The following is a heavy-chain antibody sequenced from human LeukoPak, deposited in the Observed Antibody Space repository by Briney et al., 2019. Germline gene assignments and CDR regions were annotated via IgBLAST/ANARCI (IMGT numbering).Heavy chain of an antibody. CDR1: GFTFSSYA. J-gene: IGHJ6*02. V-gene: IGHV3-30*04. CDR2: ISYDGSNK. Sequence: GSLRLSWAASGFTFSSYAMHWVRQAPGKGLEWVAVISYDGSNKYYADSVKGRFTISRDNSKNTLYLQMNSLRAEDTAVYYCARGVAVAGTSYYGMDVWGQGTTVTFSS. D-gene: IGHD6-19*01. CDR3: ARGVAVAGTSYYGMDV.